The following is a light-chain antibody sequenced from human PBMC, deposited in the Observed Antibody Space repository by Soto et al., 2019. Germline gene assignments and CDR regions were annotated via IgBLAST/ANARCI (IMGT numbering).Light chain of an antibody. CDR2: GDT. J-gene: IGLJ3*02. Sequence: QLVLTQPPSVSGAPGQRVTISCTGSSSNIGAGKYVHWYQQLPGRAPKLLIYGDTNRPSGVPDRFSASKSGTSASLAITGLQAEDEADHHCQSYDRGLSASVFGGGTKLTVL. CDR3: QSYDRGLSASV. V-gene: IGLV1-40*01. CDR1: SSNIGAGKY.